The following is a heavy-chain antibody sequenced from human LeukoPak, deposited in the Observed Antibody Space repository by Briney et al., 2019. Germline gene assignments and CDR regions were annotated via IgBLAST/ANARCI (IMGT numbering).Heavy chain of an antibody. J-gene: IGHJ4*02. CDR2: ISAYNGNT. V-gene: IGHV1-18*01. CDR1: GYTFTSYA. D-gene: IGHD3-16*01. Sequence: GASVKVSFKASGYTFTSYAISWVRQAPGQGLEWMGWISAYNGNTDYAQKVQGRITLTTDTSTTTAYMDLRSLRSDDTAVYYCARGEDFDYWGQGTLVTVSS. CDR3: ARGEDFDY.